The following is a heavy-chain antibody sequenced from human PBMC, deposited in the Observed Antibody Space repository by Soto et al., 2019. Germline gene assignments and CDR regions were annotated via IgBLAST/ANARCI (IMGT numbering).Heavy chain of an antibody. CDR2: ISSSGSTI. J-gene: IGHJ4*02. CDR3: ERDYYYGSGSIPNY. Sequence: GGSLRLSCAASGFTFSDYYMSWIRQAPGKGLGWVSYISSSGSTIYYADSVKGRFTISRDNAKNSLYLQMNSLRAEDTAVYYCERDYYYGSGSIPNYWGQGTLVTVSS. V-gene: IGHV3-11*01. CDR1: GFTFSDYY. D-gene: IGHD3-10*01.